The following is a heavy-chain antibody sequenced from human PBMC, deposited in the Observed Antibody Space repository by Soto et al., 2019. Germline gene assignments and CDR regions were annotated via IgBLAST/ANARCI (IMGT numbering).Heavy chain of an antibody. J-gene: IGHJ6*02. D-gene: IGHD3-10*01. CDR2: IWYDGSNK. CDR1: GFIFSSYG. Sequence: LRLSCAASGFIFSSYGMHWVRQAPGKGLEWVAVIWYDGSNKYYADSVKGRFTISRDNSKNTLYLQINSLRADDTAVYYCARDPAYGSGSDYYYGMDVWGQGTTVTVSS. CDR3: ARDPAYGSGSDYYYGMDV. V-gene: IGHV3-33*01.